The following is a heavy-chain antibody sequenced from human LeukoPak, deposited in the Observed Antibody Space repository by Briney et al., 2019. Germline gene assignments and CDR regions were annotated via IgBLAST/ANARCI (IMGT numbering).Heavy chain of an antibody. CDR2: IYPGDSDT. D-gene: IGHD5-18*01. J-gene: IGHJ6*02. Sequence: GESLKISCKCSGYIFTSYLIGWVRPLPGKGLEWMGIIYPGDSDTRYSPSFQGQVTISADKSIITAYLQWSSLKASDTAMYYCGREGAMVNPDYCYGMDVWGQGTTVTVSS. CDR3: GREGAMVNPDYCYGMDV. CDR1: GYIFTSYL. V-gene: IGHV5-51*01.